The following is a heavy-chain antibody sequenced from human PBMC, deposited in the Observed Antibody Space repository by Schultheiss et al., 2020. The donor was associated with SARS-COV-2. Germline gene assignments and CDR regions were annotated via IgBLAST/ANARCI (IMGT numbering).Heavy chain of an antibody. D-gene: IGHD2-15*01. Sequence: GGSLRLSCEGSGYSFTSHWIAWVRQMPGKGLEWMGIIYPGDSDTRYSPSFQGQVTISADKSISTAYLQWSSLKASDTAMYYCARPYCSGGSCPRAFDIWGQGTMVTVSS. V-gene: IGHV5-51*01. CDR2: IYPGDSDT. J-gene: IGHJ3*02. CDR3: ARPYCSGGSCPRAFDI. CDR1: GYSFTSHW.